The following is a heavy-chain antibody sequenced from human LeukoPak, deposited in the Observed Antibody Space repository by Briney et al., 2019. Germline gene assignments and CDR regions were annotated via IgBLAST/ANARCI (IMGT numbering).Heavy chain of an antibody. D-gene: IGHD6-13*01. Sequence: GGSLRLSCAASGFTVSSNYMRWVRQAPGKGLEWFSVIYSGGSRYTADSGEARFTISRDDSKNTLYLQMNSLRAEDTAVYYCARERGSSSWVTYYYYYGMDVWGQGTTVTVSS. J-gene: IGHJ6*02. CDR3: ARERGSSSWVTYYYYYGMDV. V-gene: IGHV3-66*01. CDR1: GFTVSSNY. CDR2: IYSGGSR.